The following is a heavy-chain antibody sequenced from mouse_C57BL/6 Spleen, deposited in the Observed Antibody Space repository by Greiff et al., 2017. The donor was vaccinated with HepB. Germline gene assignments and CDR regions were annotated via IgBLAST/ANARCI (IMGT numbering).Heavy chain of an antibody. V-gene: IGHV1-15*01. CDR2: IDPETGGT. Sequence: VQLVESGAELVRPGASVTLSCKASGYTFTDYEMHWVKQTPVHGLEWIGAIDPETGGTAYNQKFKGKAILTADKSSSTAYMELRSLTSEDSAVYYCTRGPNYYGSSPFDYWGQGTTLTVSS. CDR3: TRGPNYYGSSPFDY. D-gene: IGHD1-1*01. CDR1: GYTFTDYE. J-gene: IGHJ2*01.